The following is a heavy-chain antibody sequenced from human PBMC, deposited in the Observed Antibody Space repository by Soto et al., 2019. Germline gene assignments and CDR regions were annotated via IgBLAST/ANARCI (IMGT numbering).Heavy chain of an antibody. CDR1: GFSLTTSGVG. V-gene: IGHV2-5*02. CDR2: VYWDDDK. CDR3: AHRVLRAVFGLVTTTAIYFDF. J-gene: IGHJ4*02. Sequence: QITLNESGPTVVKPTETLNLTCTFSGFSLTTSGVGVGWDRQPPGKAPEWQAFVYWDDDKRYSTSLKSRLTITKDTSKNPVVLTMANVDPADTATYYCAHRVLRAVFGLVTTTAIYFDFWGQGTPVVVSS. D-gene: IGHD3-3*01.